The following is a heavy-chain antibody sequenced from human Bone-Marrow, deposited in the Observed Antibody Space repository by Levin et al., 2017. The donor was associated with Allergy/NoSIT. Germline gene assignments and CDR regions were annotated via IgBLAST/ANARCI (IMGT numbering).Heavy chain of an antibody. CDR2: IYPDDSDT. CDR3: ASQGGSSGNAFDI. J-gene: IGHJ3*02. Sequence: GESLRISCKDSGYNFAHYWIGWVRQMPGKGLEWMGIIYPDDSDTRYSPSFQGQVTISADKSINTAYLQWSSLKASDTAMYYCASQGGSSGNAFDIWGQGTMVTVSS. D-gene: IGHD6-25*01. CDR1: GYNFAHYW. V-gene: IGHV5-51*01.